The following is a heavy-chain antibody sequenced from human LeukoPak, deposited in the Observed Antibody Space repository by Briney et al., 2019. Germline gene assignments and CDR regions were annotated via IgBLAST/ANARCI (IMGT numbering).Heavy chain of an antibody. Sequence: GGSLRLSCAASGFTFSSYAMSWVRQAPGKGLEWVSAISGSGGSTYYADSVKGRFTISRDNSKNTLYLQMNSLRVDDTAVYYCARDQGSAAVARTALDYWGQGTLVTVSS. V-gene: IGHV3-23*01. CDR1: GFTFSSYA. CDR2: ISGSGGST. J-gene: IGHJ4*02. D-gene: IGHD6-19*01. CDR3: ARDQGSAAVARTALDY.